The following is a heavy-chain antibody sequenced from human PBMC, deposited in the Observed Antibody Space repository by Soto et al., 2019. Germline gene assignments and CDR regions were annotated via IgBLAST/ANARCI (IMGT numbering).Heavy chain of an antibody. CDR3: AKDISSHSIAVVDY. D-gene: IGHD6-19*01. V-gene: IGHV3-9*01. Sequence: GGSLRLSCAASGFTFDDYAMHWVRQAPGKGLEWVSGISWNSGSIGYADSVKGRFTISRDNAKNSLYLQMNSLRAEDTALYYCAKDISSHSIAVVDYWGQGTLVTVSS. CDR2: ISWNSGSI. CDR1: GFTFDDYA. J-gene: IGHJ4*02.